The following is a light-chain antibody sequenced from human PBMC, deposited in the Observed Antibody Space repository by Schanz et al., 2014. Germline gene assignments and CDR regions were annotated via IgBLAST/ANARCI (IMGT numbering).Light chain of an antibody. CDR3: SSYTTSDTWV. V-gene: IGLV2-14*01. J-gene: IGLJ3*02. CDR1: TSDVGGYNY. Sequence: QSALTQPASVSGSPGQSITISCTGTTSDVGGYNYVSWYQQHPGKAPKLIIYEATNRPSGVSSRFSGSKSVTTASLTISGVQAEDEADYYCSSYTTSDTWVFGGGTKLTVL. CDR2: EAT.